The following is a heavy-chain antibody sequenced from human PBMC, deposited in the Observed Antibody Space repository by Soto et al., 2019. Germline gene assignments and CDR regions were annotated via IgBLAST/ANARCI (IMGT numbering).Heavy chain of an antibody. V-gene: IGHV3-33*01. D-gene: IGHD1-26*01. Sequence: GGSLRLSCAASGFTFSSYGMHWVRQAPGKGLEWVAVIWYDGSNKYYADSVKGRFTISRDNSKNTLYLQMNSLRAEDTAVYYCAREDARELLRTYNWFDPWGQGTLVTVSS. CDR1: GFTFSSYG. CDR3: AREDARELLRTYNWFDP. CDR2: IWYDGSNK. J-gene: IGHJ5*02.